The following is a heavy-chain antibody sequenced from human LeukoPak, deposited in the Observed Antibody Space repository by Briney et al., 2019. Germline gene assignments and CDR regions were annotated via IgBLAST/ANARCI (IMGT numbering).Heavy chain of an antibody. V-gene: IGHV3-7*01. Sequence: GGSLRLSCAASGFTFSSYWMSWVRQAPGKGLEWVANIKQDGSEKYYVDSVKGRLTISRDNAKNSLYLQMNSLRAEDTAVYYCATLRNRELPLDYWGQGTLVTVSS. CDR1: GFTFSSYW. CDR2: IKQDGSEK. J-gene: IGHJ4*02. D-gene: IGHD1-26*01. CDR3: ATLRNRELPLDY.